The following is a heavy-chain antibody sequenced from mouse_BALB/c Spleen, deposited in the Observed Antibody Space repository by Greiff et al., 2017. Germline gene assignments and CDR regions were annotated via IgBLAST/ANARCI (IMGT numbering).Heavy chain of an antibody. V-gene: IGHV1-5*01. CDR2: IYPGNSDT. CDR3: TSTYYYGSAWFAY. CDR1: GYSFTSYW. Sequence: EVQLQQSGTVLARPGASVKMSCKASGYSFTSYWMHWVKQRPGQGLEWIGAIYPGNSDTSYNQKFKGKAKLTAVTSASTAYMELSSLTNEDSAVYSCTSTYYYGSAWFAYWGQGTLVTVSA. J-gene: IGHJ3*01. D-gene: IGHD1-1*01.